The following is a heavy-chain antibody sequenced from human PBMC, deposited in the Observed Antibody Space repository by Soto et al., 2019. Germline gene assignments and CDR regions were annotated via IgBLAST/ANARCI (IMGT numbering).Heavy chain of an antibody. V-gene: IGHV1-18*01. D-gene: IGHD5-12*01. CDR1: GYTFTSYG. Sequence: ASVKVSCKASGYTFTSYGISWVRQAPGQGLEWMGWIRAYNGNTNYAQKLQGRVTMTTDQSTSIAYMELRSLRSDDTAVYYRASDRRDGYNLGRSRAFDIWGQGTMVTVSS. CDR2: IRAYNGNT. CDR3: ASDRRDGYNLGRSRAFDI. J-gene: IGHJ3*02.